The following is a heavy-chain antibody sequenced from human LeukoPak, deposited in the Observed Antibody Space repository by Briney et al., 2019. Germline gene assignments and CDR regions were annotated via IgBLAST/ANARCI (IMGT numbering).Heavy chain of an antibody. CDR1: GGTFISYT. D-gene: IGHD6-13*01. V-gene: IGHV1-69*02. J-gene: IGHJ4*02. Sequence: SVKVSCKASGGTFISYTISWVRQAPGQGLEWMGRIIPILGIANYAQKFQGRVTITADKSTSTAYMELSSLRSEDTAVYYCARRSSSWREIDYWGQGTLVTVSS. CDR2: IIPILGIA. CDR3: ARRSSSWREIDY.